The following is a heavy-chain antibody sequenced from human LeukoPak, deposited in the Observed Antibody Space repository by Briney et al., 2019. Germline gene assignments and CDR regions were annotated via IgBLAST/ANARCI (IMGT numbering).Heavy chain of an antibody. V-gene: IGHV1-2*02. Sequence: ASVTVSCKASGYTFTGNYIHWLRQAPGQGLEWIGWINPNSGGTNYAQKFQGRVTMTRETSISTAYMELSSLRSDDTAVYYCLKVRATCCSWGQGTLVTVSS. CDR2: INPNSGGT. J-gene: IGHJ4*02. CDR3: LKVRATCCS. CDR1: GYTFTGNY. D-gene: IGHD2-2*01.